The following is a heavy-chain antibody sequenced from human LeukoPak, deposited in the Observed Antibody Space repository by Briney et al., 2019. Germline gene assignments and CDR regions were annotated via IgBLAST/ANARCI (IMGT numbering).Heavy chain of an antibody. Sequence: INPNSGGTNYAQKFQGRVTMTRDTSISTAYMELSRLRSDDTAVYYCARDFTGRMIVYYFDYWGQGTLVTVSS. J-gene: IGHJ4*02. D-gene: IGHD3-22*01. V-gene: IGHV1-2*02. CDR2: INPNSGGT. CDR3: ARDFTGRMIVYYFDY.